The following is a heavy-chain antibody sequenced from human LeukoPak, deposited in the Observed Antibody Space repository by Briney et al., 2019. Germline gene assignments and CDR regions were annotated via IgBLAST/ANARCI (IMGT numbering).Heavy chain of an antibody. CDR2: IYYSGST. Sequence: PSETLSLTCTVSGGSISSYYWSWIRQPPGKGLEWIGYIYYSGSTNYNPSLKSRVTISVDTSKNQFSPKLSSVTAADTAVYYCVRGPYGSGISNWFDPWGQGTLVIVSS. CDR1: GGSISSYY. J-gene: IGHJ5*02. CDR3: VRGPYGSGISNWFDP. D-gene: IGHD3-10*01. V-gene: IGHV4-59*01.